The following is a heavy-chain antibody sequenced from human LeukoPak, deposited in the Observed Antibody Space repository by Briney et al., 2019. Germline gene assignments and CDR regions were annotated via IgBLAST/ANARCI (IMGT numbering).Heavy chain of an antibody. Sequence: PSETLSLTCAVYSGSFSGYYWSWIRQSPGKGLEWIGEINHSGSTNYNPSLKSRITVSVDTSKNQLSLKLRSVTAADTAMYYCARNRADGSGTYYQKNPLNFDSWGQGTLVTVSS. CDR3: ARNRADGSGTYYQKNPLNFDS. D-gene: IGHD3-10*01. V-gene: IGHV4-34*01. CDR2: INHSGST. CDR1: SGSFSGYY. J-gene: IGHJ4*02.